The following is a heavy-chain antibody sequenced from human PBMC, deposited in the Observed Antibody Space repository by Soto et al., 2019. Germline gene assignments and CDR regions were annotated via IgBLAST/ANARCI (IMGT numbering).Heavy chain of an antibody. J-gene: IGHJ5*02. CDR2: IYPGDSEI. CDR3: VRSDNGGCYMFDR. CDR1: GYSFTSYW. V-gene: IGHV5-51*01. Sequence: GESLKISCKASGYSFTSYWIGWVRQMPGKGLEWMGIIYPGDSEIRYSPPFQGQVTLSADKSTSTAYLQWNSLKASDTAMYYCVRSDNGGCYMFDRWGQGIPDTVSS. D-gene: IGHD3-22*01.